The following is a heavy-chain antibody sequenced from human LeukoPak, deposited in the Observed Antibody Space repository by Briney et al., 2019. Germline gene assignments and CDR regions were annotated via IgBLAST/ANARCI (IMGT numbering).Heavy chain of an antibody. CDR1: GYVFTSYW. CDR2: IYPGDSET. Sequence: GESLKISCKASGYVFTSYWIAWVRQTPGKGLEWMGIIYPGDSETRYSPSLQGQVTISADKSINTAYVQWSSLKASDTAIYYCARFPRLVRGTNWFDPWRQGTQVTVSS. V-gene: IGHV5-51*01. J-gene: IGHJ5*02. CDR3: ARFPRLVRGTNWFDP. D-gene: IGHD3-10*01.